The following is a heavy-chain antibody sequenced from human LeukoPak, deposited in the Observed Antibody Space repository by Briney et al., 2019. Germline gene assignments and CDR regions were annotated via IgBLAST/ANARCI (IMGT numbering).Heavy chain of an antibody. CDR3: ARVDGSGSYYYGMDV. D-gene: IGHD3-10*01. CDR1: GFTISSNY. J-gene: IGHJ6*02. CDR2: IYSGGST. Sequence: GGSLRLSCAASGFTISSNYMSWVRQAPGKGLEWVSVIYSGGSTYYADSVKGRFTISRDNSKNTLYLQMNSLRAEDTAVYYCARVDGSGSYYYGMDVWGQGTTVTVSS. V-gene: IGHV3-66*01.